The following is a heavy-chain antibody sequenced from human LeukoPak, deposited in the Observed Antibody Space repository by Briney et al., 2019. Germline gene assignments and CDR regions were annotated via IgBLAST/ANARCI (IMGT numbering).Heavy chain of an antibody. CDR2: INPNSGGT. CDR3: ARDSLSIAASGYGMDV. J-gene: IGHJ6*02. D-gene: IGHD6-6*01. Sequence: ASVKVSCKASGYTFTGYYMHWVRQAPGQGLEWMGWINPNSGGTNYAQKFQGWVTMTRDTSISTAYMELSRLRSDDTAVYYCARDSLSIAASGYGMDVWGQGTTVTVSS. V-gene: IGHV1-2*04. CDR1: GYTFTGYY.